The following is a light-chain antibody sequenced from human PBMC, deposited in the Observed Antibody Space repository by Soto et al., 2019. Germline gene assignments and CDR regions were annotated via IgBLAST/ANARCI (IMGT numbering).Light chain of an antibody. Sequence: SSGLTQPPSVSVSPGQTARITCSGDALPKQYAYWYQQKPGQAPVLVIYKDSERPSGIPERFSGSSSGTTVTLTISGVQAEDEADYYCQSADSSGTYVLFGGGTKVTVL. J-gene: IGLJ2*01. CDR3: QSADSSGTYVL. CDR1: ALPKQY. V-gene: IGLV3-25*03. CDR2: KDS.